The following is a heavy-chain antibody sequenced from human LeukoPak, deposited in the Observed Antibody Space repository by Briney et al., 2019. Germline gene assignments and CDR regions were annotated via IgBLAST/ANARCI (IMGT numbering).Heavy chain of an antibody. J-gene: IGHJ4*02. CDR3: ARQYDF. Sequence: SETLSLICTVWGASIFSGNYFWGWVRQPPGKRLEWIGSWHHSGITDYNPSLKSRVTIVADTSTNQFSLKLASVAAAASAVYFRARQYDFWGQGTLVTVSS. CDR2: WHHSGIT. CDR1: GASIFSGNYF. V-gene: IGHV4-39*01. D-gene: IGHD3/OR15-3a*01.